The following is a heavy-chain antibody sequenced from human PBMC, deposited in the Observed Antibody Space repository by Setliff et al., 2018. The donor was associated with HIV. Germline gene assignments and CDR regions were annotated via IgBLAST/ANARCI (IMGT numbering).Heavy chain of an antibody. D-gene: IGHD2-2*01. Sequence: PGGSLRLSCAASRFTFSNYAMTWVRQAPGKGLEWVSSISGSDGSTFYADSVKGRFTISRDDSKNTLYLQMNSLRAEDTAVYYCARRAYCSSTTCFDNWGQGTLVTVSS. CDR3: ARRAYCSSTTCFDN. J-gene: IGHJ4*02. CDR1: RFTFSNYA. V-gene: IGHV3-23*01. CDR2: ISGSDGST.